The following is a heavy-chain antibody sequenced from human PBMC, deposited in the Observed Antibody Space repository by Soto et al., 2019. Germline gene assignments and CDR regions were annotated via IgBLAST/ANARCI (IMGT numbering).Heavy chain of an antibody. CDR1: GGTFSSYA. V-gene: IGHV1-69*12. Sequence: QVQLVQSGAEVKKPGSSVKVSCKASGGTFSSYAVSWVRQAPGQGLEWMGWIIPIFGTADYAKKFQGRVTIIADESTSPAYMELSRLRSEDTAIYYCASHCGGDCYSRSPPYYYYGMDVWGQGTTVTVSS. CDR2: IIPIFGTA. J-gene: IGHJ6*02. CDR3: ASHCGGDCYSRSPPYYYYGMDV. D-gene: IGHD2-21*02.